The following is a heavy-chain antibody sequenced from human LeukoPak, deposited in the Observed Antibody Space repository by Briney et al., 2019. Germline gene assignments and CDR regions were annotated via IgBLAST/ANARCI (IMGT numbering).Heavy chain of an antibody. CDR3: ARHLRGYDFFNPLGP. CDR1: GGSFSGYY. CDR2: INHSGST. D-gene: IGHD5-12*01. V-gene: IGHV4-34*01. J-gene: IGHJ5*02. Sequence: SETLSLTCAVYGGSFSGYYWSWIRQPPGKGLEWIGEINHSGSTNYNPSLKSRVTISVDTSKNQFSLKLSSVTAADTAVYYCARHLRGYDFFNPLGPLGQGTLVTVSS.